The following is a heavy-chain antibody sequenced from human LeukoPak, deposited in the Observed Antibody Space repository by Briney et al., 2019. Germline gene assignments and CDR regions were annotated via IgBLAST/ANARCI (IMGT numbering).Heavy chain of an antibody. CDR3: ARLTLGYNSHEDQDLVYYFDY. CDR2: MSFDGRKT. Sequence: GGSLRLSCAASGATFRGNAMNWVPEAPGKGVEWGAVMSFDGRKTFYADSVKGRFTISTDHSKNTLFLQMNSLRPDDTAVYYCARLTLGYNSHEDQDLVYYFDYWGQGTQVTVSA. D-gene: IGHD2-15*01. V-gene: IGHV3-30*04. CDR1: GATFRGNA. J-gene: IGHJ4*02.